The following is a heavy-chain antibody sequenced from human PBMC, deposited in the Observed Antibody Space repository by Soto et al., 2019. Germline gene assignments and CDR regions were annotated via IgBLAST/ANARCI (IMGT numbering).Heavy chain of an antibody. V-gene: IGHV4-34*12. CDR2: IIHSEST. J-gene: IGHJ6*02. D-gene: IGHD1-26*01. CDR1: GGSFSAYY. Sequence: SETLSLTCAVYGGSFSAYYWSWVRQPPGKGLEWIGEIIHSESTKYNPSLKSRVTISVDTSKNQFSLKLSSVTGADTAVYYCARQRPTDGRWEFANYYGMDVWGQGTPVTVSS. CDR3: ARQRPTDGRWEFANYYGMDV.